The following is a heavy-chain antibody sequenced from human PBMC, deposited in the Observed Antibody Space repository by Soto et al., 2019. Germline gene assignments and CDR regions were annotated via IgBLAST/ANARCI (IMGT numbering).Heavy chain of an antibody. CDR2: ISWPSRTV. D-gene: IGHD3-3*01. Sequence: EVQLVESGGGMVQPGGSLRLSCRGSGLMFDDYAMHWVRQSPGQGLEWVSGISWPSRTVTYADSVRGRLLISRDNAENSRVLQLNRRTAEDTAVYFCATDGASALEGGFRHWGQGILVTVSS. CDR3: ATDGASALEGGFRH. J-gene: IGHJ4*02. CDR1: GLMFDDYA. V-gene: IGHV3-9*01.